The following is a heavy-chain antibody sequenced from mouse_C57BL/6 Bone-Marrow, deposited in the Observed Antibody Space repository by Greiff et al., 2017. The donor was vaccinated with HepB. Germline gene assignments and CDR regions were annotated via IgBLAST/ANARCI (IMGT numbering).Heavy chain of an antibody. V-gene: IGHV5-4*01. CDR3: ARIYYGNYDFDD. Sequence: EVHLVESGGGLVKPGGSLKLSCAASGFTFSSYAMSWVRRTPEKRLEWVATISDGGSYTYYPDNVKGRFTISRDNAKNNLYLQMSHLKSEDTAMYYCARIYYGNYDFDDWGQGTTLTVSS. D-gene: IGHD2-1*01. CDR2: ISDGGSYT. J-gene: IGHJ2*01. CDR1: GFTFSSYA.